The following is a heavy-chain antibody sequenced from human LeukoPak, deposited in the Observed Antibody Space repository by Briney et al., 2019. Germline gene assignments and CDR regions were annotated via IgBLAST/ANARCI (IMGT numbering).Heavy chain of an antibody. V-gene: IGHV3-48*03. D-gene: IGHD2-2*01. Sequence: GGSLRLSCTASGFIFSSYAMSWVRQAPGKGLEWVSNIDSSGTTIYYADSVKGRFTISRDNARNSLYLQMNSLRAEDTAVYYCARASGTHYWGQGTLVTVSS. CDR1: GFIFSSYA. CDR2: IDSSGTTI. CDR3: ARASGTHY. J-gene: IGHJ4*02.